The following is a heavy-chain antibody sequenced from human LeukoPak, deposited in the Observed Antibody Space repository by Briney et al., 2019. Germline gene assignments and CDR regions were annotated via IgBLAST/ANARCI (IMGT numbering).Heavy chain of an antibody. J-gene: IGHJ4*02. CDR2: VNRGGST. CDR1: GASISDSNYY. CDR3: ARGYGSGSYYEY. V-gene: IGHV4-39*07. D-gene: IGHD3-10*01. Sequence: SETLSLTCTVSGASISDSNYYWGWVRQPPGTGLEWIGEVNRGGSTTYNPSLKSRVTILVDTSKNQFSLKLSSVTAADTAVYYCARGYGSGSYYEYWGQGTLVTVSS.